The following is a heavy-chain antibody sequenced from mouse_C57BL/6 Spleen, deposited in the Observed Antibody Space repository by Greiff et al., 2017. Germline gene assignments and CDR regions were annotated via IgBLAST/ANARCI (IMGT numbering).Heavy chain of an antibody. CDR2: IYPGDGDT. CDR3: AVYYDYDDGFAY. V-gene: IGHV1-80*01. J-gene: IGHJ3*01. Sequence: VRLQESGAALVKPGASVKISCKASGYAFSSYWMNWVKQRPGKGLEWIGQIYPGDGDTNYNGKFKGKATLTADKSSSTAYMQLSSLTSEDSAVYFCAVYYDYDDGFAYWGQGTLVTVSA. CDR1: GYAFSSYW. D-gene: IGHD2-4*01.